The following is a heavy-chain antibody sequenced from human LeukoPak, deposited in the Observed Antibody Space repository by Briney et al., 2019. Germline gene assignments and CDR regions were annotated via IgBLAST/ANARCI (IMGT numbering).Heavy chain of an antibody. J-gene: IGHJ4*02. CDR3: ATFSSSFNYFDY. Sequence: GASVKVSCKVSGYTLTELSMHWVRQAPGKGLEWMGGSDPEDGETIYAQKFQGRVTMTEDTSTDTAYMELSSLRSEDTAVYYCATFSSSFNYFDYWGQGTLVTVSS. D-gene: IGHD6-13*01. CDR2: SDPEDGET. V-gene: IGHV1-24*01. CDR1: GYTLTELS.